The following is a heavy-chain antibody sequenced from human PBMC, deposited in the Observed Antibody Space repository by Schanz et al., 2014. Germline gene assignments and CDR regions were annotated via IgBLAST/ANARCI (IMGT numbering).Heavy chain of an antibody. CDR3: ARGRGYIIGQ. D-gene: IGHD3-10*01. CDR2: INSAGTT. J-gene: IGHJ4*02. Sequence: EVQLVESGGGVVQPGRSLRLSCVVSGFSVSNTYMHWVRQPPGKGLEWVSVINSAGTTYYADSVKGRFTFSRDSSKNTVYLQMDSLRADDTSVYYCARGRGYIIGQWGQGTLVTVSS. CDR1: GFSVSNTY. V-gene: IGHV3-66*01.